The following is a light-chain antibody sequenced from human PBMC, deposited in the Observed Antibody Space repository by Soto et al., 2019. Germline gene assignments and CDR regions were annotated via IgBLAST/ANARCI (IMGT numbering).Light chain of an antibody. V-gene: IGKV3-15*01. J-gene: IGKJ5*01. CDR3: QQYSNWPPIT. CDR1: QSVSSY. Sequence: EIVLTQSPATLSLSPGEGATLSCRASQSVSSYLAWYQQKPGQAPRLLIYGASTRATGIPARFSGSGSGTEFTLTISSLQSEDFAVYYCQQYSNWPPITFGQGRRPAIK. CDR2: GAS.